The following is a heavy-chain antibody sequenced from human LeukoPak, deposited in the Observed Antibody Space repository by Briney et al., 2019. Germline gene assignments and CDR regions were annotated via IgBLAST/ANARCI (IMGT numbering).Heavy chain of an antibody. V-gene: IGHV3-48*01. D-gene: IGHD1-1*01. Sequence: PGGSLRLSCAASGFTFVSYNMNWVRQAPGKGLEWVAYISSSSSLIYYAGSVKGRFTISRDNAKNSLYLQMNSLRAEDTAVYYCARDPVGTTGIYYFDYWGQGTLVTVSS. CDR2: ISSSSSLI. CDR3: ARDPVGTTGIYYFDY. CDR1: GFTFVSYN. J-gene: IGHJ4*02.